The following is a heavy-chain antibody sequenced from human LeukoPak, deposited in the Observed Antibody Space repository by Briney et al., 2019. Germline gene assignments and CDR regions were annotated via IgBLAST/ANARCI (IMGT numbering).Heavy chain of an antibody. CDR1: GGSINSGDYY. CDR2: MYYSGST. V-gene: IGHV4-30-4*01. CDR3: ARPYYYDSRIDP. J-gene: IGHJ5*02. D-gene: IGHD3-22*01. Sequence: SQTLSVTCTVSGGSINSGDYYWSWIRQPPGKGLEWIAYMYYSGSTYYNPSLKSRVTMSADTSKNQLSLKLSSVTAADTAVHYCARPYYYDSRIDPWGQGILVTVSS.